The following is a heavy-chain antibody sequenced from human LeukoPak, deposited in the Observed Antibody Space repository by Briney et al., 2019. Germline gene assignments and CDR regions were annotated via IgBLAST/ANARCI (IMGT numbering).Heavy chain of an antibody. D-gene: IGHD1-7*01. V-gene: IGHV1-46*01. CDR2: IDPSGGST. CDR3: ARARELGSQTKYYFDY. Sequence: ASVKVSCKASGYTFTSFYMHWVRQAPGQGLEWMGIIDPSGGSTTYPQKFHGRVTMTRDMSTRTVYMELSSLGYEETAVYYCARARELGSQTKYYFDYWGQGTLVTVSS. CDR1: GYTFTSFY. J-gene: IGHJ4*02.